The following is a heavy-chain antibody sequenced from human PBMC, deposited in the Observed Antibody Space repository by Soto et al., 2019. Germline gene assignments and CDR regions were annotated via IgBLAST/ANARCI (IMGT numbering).Heavy chain of an antibody. J-gene: IGHJ4*02. CDR1: GGSISSGGDS. D-gene: IGHD3-9*01. Sequence: QLQLQESGSGLVKPSQTLSLTCAVSGGSISSGGDSWSWIRQPPGKGLEWIGNIYHSGTTYYNPYLRGRVTISVDRSKNLFSLKLSSVTAADTAVFYCARLFSIFWRYFDDWGQGTLVTVSS. V-gene: IGHV4-30-2*01. CDR3: ARLFSIFWRYFDD. CDR2: IYHSGTT.